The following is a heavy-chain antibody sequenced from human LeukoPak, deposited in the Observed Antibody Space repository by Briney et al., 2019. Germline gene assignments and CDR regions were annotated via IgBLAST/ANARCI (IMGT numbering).Heavy chain of an antibody. J-gene: IGHJ4*02. CDR2: IHPYNDDK. Sequence: ASVKVSCKASGYPFCSGAFSWVRQAPGQGLQWMGWIHPYNDDKHSAPKFQGRLTLTADTSTSTVYMILRSLTSDDTAMYFCVRDERRPAAVTEHYFDYWGPGTLFTVSS. D-gene: IGHD6-13*01. V-gene: IGHV1-18*01. CDR1: GYPFCSGA. CDR3: VRDERRPAAVTEHYFDY.